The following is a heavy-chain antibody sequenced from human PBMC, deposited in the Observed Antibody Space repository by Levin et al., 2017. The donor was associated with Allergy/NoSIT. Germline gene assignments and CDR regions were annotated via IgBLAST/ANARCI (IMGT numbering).Heavy chain of an antibody. CDR2: IINSGVGT. V-gene: IGHV3-23*01. CDR1: GFTFNNYA. CDR3: AKDAIRGSDQPYYFDY. Sequence: GGSLRLSCAASGFTFNNYAMSWVRQAPGKGLEWVSAIINSGVGTYYADSVKVRFTISRDNSKNTMYLQMNSLIAEDTAVYFCAKDAIRGSDQPYYFDYWGQGTLVTASS. J-gene: IGHJ4*02. D-gene: IGHD6-19*01.